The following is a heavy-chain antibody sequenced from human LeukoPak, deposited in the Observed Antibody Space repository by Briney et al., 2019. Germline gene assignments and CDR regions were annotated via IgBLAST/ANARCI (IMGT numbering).Heavy chain of an antibody. D-gene: IGHD3-22*01. V-gene: IGHV3-7*05. CDR2: IKHDGSQK. Sequence: GGSLRLSCAASGFTFAPYWMTWVRQAPGKGLEWVANIKHDGSQKYYLDSVKGRFTISRDNAKNSLYLQMNSLRAADTAVYYCARDSYYSSDNWGQGTLVTVSS. CDR3: ARDSYYSSDN. CDR1: GFTFAPYW. J-gene: IGHJ4*02.